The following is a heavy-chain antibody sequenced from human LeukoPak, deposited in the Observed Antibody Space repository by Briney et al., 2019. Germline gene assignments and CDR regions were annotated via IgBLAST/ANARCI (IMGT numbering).Heavy chain of an antibody. D-gene: IGHD4-11*01. Sequence: GGSLKLSCAASGFSFSSYSMNWVRQAPGKGLEYVSYISSGSGTIYYADSVQGRFTISRDNAKNSLYLQMNSLSAEDTAVYYCARAQKYSYDAFDIWGQGTMVTVSS. CDR2: ISSGSGTI. CDR1: GFSFSSYS. V-gene: IGHV3-48*04. J-gene: IGHJ3*02. CDR3: ARAQKYSYDAFDI.